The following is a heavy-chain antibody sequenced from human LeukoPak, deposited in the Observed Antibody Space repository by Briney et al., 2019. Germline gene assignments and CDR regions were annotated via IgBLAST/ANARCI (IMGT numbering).Heavy chain of an antibody. V-gene: IGHV1-2*02. J-gene: IGHJ6*02. Sequence: ASVKVSCKASGYTFTGYYMHWVRQAPGQGLKWMGWINPNSGGTNYAQKFQGRVTMTRDTSISTAYMELSRLRSDDTAVYYCCGSSLAGSDGMDVWGQGTTVTVSS. CDR2: INPNSGGT. D-gene: IGHD6-19*01. CDR1: GYTFTGYY. CDR3: CGSSLAGSDGMDV.